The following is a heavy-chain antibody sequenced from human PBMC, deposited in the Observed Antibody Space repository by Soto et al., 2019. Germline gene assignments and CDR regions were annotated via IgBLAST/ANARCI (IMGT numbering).Heavy chain of an antibody. CDR2: IYYNGRP. V-gene: IGHV4-31*03. CDR3: ARVLRDYDSSGYFYVPNWFDP. CDR1: GGSVSSGNYY. J-gene: IGHJ5*02. D-gene: IGHD3-22*01. Sequence: SETLSLTCTVSGGSVSSGNYYWTWIRQHPGKGLEWIGNIYYNGRPYYNPSLKSRVTISLDTSKNQFSLRLSSVTAADTAVYFCARVLRDYDSSGYFYVPNWFDPRGQRTPVTVSS.